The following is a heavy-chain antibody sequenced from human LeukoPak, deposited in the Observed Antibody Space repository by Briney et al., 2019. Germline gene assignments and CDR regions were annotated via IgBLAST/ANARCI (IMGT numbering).Heavy chain of an antibody. CDR1: GFNVSNNH. CDR2: IYAGGNT. CDR3: ATYSHALHT. J-gene: IGHJ3*02. V-gene: IGHV3-53*01. D-gene: IGHD2-21*01. Sequence: GGSLRLSRAGSGFNVSNNHMSWVRQAPGKGLEWVSVIYAGGNTYFVDSVRGRFTISRDNSKNTLYLQMNSLRAEDTAMYYCATYSHALHTWGQGTVVTVSS.